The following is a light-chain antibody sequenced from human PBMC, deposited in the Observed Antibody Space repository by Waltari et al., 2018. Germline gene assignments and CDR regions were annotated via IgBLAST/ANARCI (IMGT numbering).Light chain of an antibody. CDR2: EVY. J-gene: IGLJ1*01. V-gene: IGLV2-14*01. Sequence: QSALTQPGSVSGSPGQSITISCTGTSSDVGAYNYVSWYQQHPGKAPKLIIYEVYNRPSGVSHRFFGSKSGNTASLTISGLQPEDEADYYCNSYTSYTTQVCGTGTKVTVL. CDR1: SSDVGAYNY. CDR3: NSYTSYTTQV.